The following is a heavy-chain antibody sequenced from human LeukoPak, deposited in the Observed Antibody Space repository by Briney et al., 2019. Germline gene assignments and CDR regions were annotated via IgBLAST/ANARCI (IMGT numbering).Heavy chain of an antibody. V-gene: IGHV3-9*03. CDR1: GFTFDDYA. CDR2: ISWDSGSI. J-gene: IGHJ3*02. CDR3: AKDTGPYYYDSSGYFAFDI. Sequence: GGSLRLSCAASGFTFDDYAMHWVRQAPGKGLEWVSGISWDSGSIGYADSVKGRFTISRDNAKNSPYLQMNSLRAEDMALYYCAKDTGPYYYDSSGYFAFDIWGQGTMVTVSS. D-gene: IGHD3-22*01.